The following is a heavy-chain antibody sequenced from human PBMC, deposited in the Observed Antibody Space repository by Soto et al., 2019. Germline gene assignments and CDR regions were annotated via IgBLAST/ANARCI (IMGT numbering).Heavy chain of an antibody. D-gene: IGHD1-20*01. Sequence: LRLSCAASGFTFSSYAMHWVRQAPGKGLEWVAVISYDGSNKYYADSVKGRFTISRDNSKNTLYLQMNSLRAEDTAVYYCARDISGYFFDYWGQGTPVTVSS. CDR1: GFTFSSYA. V-gene: IGHV3-30-3*01. CDR3: ARDISGYFFDY. CDR2: ISYDGSNK. J-gene: IGHJ4*02.